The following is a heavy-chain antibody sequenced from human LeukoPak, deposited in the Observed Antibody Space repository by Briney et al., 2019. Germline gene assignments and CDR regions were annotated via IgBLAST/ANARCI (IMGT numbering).Heavy chain of an antibody. CDR3: ARDGGGRWYYGMDV. V-gene: IGHV4-59*01. CDR2: IYYSGST. D-gene: IGHD2-15*01. J-gene: IGHJ6*02. CDR1: GGSISSYY. Sequence: SETLSLTCTVSGGSISSYYWSWIRQPPGKGLEWIGYIYYSGSTNYNPSLKSRVTISVDTSKNQFSLKLSSVTAADTAVYYCARDGGGRWYYGMDVWGQGTTVTVSS.